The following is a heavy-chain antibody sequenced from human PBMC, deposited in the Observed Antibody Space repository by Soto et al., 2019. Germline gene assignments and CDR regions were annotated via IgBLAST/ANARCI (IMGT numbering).Heavy chain of an antibody. D-gene: IGHD3-10*01. CDR1: GFTFTNFR. CDR2: IKQDGSET. CDR3: ARSYGTGFLSGY. Sequence: EVHLVESGGGLVRPGASLRLSCAASGFTFTNFRMSWLRQAPGKGLEWVANIKQDGSETRYVDSVKGRLTISRDNAKNSLFLQMNSLRAEDTAIYYCARSYGTGFLSGYWGQGTLVTVST. J-gene: IGHJ4*02. V-gene: IGHV3-7*01.